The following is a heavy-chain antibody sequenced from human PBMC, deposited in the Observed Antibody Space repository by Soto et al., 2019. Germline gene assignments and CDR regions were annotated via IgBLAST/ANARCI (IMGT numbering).Heavy chain of an antibody. CDR2: ISYTGST. J-gene: IGHJ4*02. CDR1: GGSISSYY. Sequence: SETLSLTCSVSGGSISSYYWGWIRQPPGKGLEWIGYISYTGSTDYSPSLKSRVAISVDTSKNQFSLKVRSVTAADTAIYFCARHYPIGNNWNYFDYWGRGTLVTVSS. CDR3: ARHYPIGNNWNYFDY. D-gene: IGHD1-1*01. V-gene: IGHV4-59*08.